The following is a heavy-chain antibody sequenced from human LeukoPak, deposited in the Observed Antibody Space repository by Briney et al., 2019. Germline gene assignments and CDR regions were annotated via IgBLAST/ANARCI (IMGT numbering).Heavy chain of an antibody. V-gene: IGHV4-59*01. CDR3: ARVYGDYVYYYYYYMDV. CDR1: GGSISSYY. CDR2: IYYSGST. J-gene: IGHJ6*03. D-gene: IGHD4-17*01. Sequence: SETLSLTCTVSGGSISSYYWSWIRQPPGKGLEWIGYIYYSGSTNYNPSLKSRVTISVDTSKNQFSLKLSSVTAADTAVYYCARVYGDYVYYYYYYMDVWGTGTTVTVSS.